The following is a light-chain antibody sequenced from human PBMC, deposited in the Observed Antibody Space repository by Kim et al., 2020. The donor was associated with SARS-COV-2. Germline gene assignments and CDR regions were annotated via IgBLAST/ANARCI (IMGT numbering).Light chain of an antibody. Sequence: VPSVTISGTGTSRDVGGYNYVSWYQQHPGKAPKLMIYDVSKRPSGVPDRFSGSKSGNTASLTISGLQAEDEADYYCCSYAGSYWVFGGGTQLTVL. CDR3: CSYAGSYWV. CDR2: DVS. CDR1: SRDVGGYNY. J-gene: IGLJ3*02. V-gene: IGLV2-11*01.